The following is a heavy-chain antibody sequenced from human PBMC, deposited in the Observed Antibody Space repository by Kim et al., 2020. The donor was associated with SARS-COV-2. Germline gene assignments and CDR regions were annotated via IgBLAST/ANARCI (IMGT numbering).Heavy chain of an antibody. V-gene: IGHV4-31*02. CDR3: ARTNHFDSISYYFDY. D-gene: IGHD3-22*01. J-gene: IGHJ4*02. Sequence: NPSLKRRVTISGDTSNNQFSLRLGAVTAADTAVYYWARTNHFDSISYYFDYWGQGALVTVSS.